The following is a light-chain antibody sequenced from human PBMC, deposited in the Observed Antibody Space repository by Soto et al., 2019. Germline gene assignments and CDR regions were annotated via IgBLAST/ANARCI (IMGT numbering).Light chain of an antibody. Sequence: DIVMSQSPLSLPVTPGEPASISCRSSQSLLHSNGYNYLGWYLQKPGQSPQLLIYLGSNRASGVPDRFSRSGSGTDFTLKISRVEAEDVGVYYCMQALQTPYTFGQGTKLEI. CDR1: QSLLHSNGYNY. CDR3: MQALQTPYT. J-gene: IGKJ2*01. CDR2: LGS. V-gene: IGKV2-28*01.